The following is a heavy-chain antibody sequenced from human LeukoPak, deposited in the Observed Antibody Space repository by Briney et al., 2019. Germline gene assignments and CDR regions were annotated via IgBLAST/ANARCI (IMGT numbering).Heavy chain of an antibody. CDR1: GGXFSSYA. CDR3: ARPPPTYYYDSSGYWD. Sequence: SVKVSCKASGGXFSSYAISWVRQAPGQGLEWLGEIIPIFGTANYAQKFQGRDTITADESTCTAYMELSSLRSEDTAVYYCARPPPTYYYDSSGYWDWGQGTLVTVSS. V-gene: IGHV1-69*13. D-gene: IGHD3-22*01. CDR2: IIPIFGTA. J-gene: IGHJ4*02.